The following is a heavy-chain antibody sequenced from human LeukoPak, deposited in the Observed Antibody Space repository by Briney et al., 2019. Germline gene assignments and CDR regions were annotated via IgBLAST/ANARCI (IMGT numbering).Heavy chain of an antibody. CDR3: ARNYDFRLTNWFDP. CDR2: VHLDGRT. V-gene: IGHV4-4*02. CDR1: GGSVSSTNW. Sequence: SETLSLTCGVSGGSVSSTNWWTWIRQPPGKGLEWIGEVHLDGRTNFNPSLKSRLTMSVDLSENHVSLKLSSVTAADTAVYYCARNYDFRLTNWFDPWGQGTLVTVSS. J-gene: IGHJ5*02. D-gene: IGHD3-3*01.